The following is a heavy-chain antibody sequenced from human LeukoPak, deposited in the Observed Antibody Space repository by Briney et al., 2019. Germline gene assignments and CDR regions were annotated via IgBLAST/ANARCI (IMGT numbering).Heavy chain of an antibody. V-gene: IGHV4-39*07. D-gene: IGHD3-22*01. CDR1: GGSISSSSYY. J-gene: IGHJ4*02. CDR3: ARPPTTYYYDSSGYYYYY. Sequence: PSETLSLTCTVSGGSISSSSYYWGWIRQPPGKGLEWIGSFYYSGSTYYNPSLKSRVTISVDTSKNQFSLKLRSVTAADTAVYYCARPPTTYYYDSSGYYYYYWGQGTLVTVSS. CDR2: FYYSGST.